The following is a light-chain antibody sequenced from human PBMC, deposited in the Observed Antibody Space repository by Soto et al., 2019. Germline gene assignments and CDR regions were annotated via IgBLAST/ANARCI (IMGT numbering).Light chain of an antibody. Sequence: AIRMTQSPSSFSASTGDRVTITCRASQGISSYLAWYQQKPGKAPKLLIYAASTLQSGVPSRFSGSGSGTDFTLTIRCMQSEDFPHYYCQQYYSYPRTFGQGTKVDIK. CDR2: AAS. CDR3: QQYYSYPRT. CDR1: QGISSY. J-gene: IGKJ1*01. V-gene: IGKV1-8*01.